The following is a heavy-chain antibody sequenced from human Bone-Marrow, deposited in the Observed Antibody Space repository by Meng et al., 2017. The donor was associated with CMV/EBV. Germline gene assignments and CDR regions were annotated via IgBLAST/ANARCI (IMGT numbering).Heavy chain of an antibody. V-gene: IGHV4-34*01. J-gene: IGHJ6*01. Sequence: SETLSLTCAAYGGSFSGYYWSWIRQPPGKGLEWIGEINHSGSTNYNPSLKSRVTISVDTSKNQFSLKLSSVTAADTAVYYCAKIHFGYYYYYGMDVWGQGTTVTVSS. CDR1: GGSFSGYY. CDR3: AKIHFGYYYYYGMDV. D-gene: IGHD3-16*01. CDR2: INHSGST.